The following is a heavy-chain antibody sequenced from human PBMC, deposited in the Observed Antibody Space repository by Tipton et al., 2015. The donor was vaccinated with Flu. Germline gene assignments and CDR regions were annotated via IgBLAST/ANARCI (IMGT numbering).Heavy chain of an antibody. CDR2: VYYTGST. CDR3: ARVGSDNSALD. J-gene: IGHJ4*02. CDR1: GGSIRGYY. Sequence: TLSLTCTVSGGSIRGYYWNWIRQFPGKGLEWIGFVYYTGSTNYKSSLKSRVTISTDTSTNQVSLKMNSVIAADTAVYYCARVGSDNSALDWGQGTPVTVSS. D-gene: IGHD4/OR15-4a*01. V-gene: IGHV4-59*01.